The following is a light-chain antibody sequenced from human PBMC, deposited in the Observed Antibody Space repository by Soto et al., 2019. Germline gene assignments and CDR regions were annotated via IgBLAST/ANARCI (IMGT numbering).Light chain of an antibody. J-gene: IGLJ1*01. Sequence: VLTQPASVSGSPGQSITISCTGTSSDIGAYNYVSWYQQHPGKAPKVMIYKVSNRPSGVSDRFSGSKSANTASLTISGLQAEDEADYYCSSYTITSTYVFGTGTKVTVL. V-gene: IGLV2-14*01. CDR2: KVS. CDR1: SSDIGAYNY. CDR3: SSYTITSTYV.